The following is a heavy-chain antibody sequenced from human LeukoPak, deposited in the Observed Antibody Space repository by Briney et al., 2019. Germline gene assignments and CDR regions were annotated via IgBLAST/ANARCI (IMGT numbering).Heavy chain of an antibody. CDR2: IIPTFGTA. J-gene: IGHJ4*02. Sequence: GASVKVSCKASGGTFSSYAISWVRQAPGQGLEWMGGIIPTFGTANYAQKFQGRVTITADESTSTAYMELSSLRSEDTAVYYCAREGVDSSGYYSLYYFDYWGQGTLVTVSS. D-gene: IGHD3-22*01. CDR3: AREGVDSSGYYSLYYFDY. CDR1: GGTFSSYA. V-gene: IGHV1-69*13.